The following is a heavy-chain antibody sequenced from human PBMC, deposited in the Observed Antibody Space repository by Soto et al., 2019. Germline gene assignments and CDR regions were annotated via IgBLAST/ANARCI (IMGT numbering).Heavy chain of an antibody. CDR1: GFTFSDYY. Sequence: QVQLVESGGGLVKPGGSLRLSCEGSGFTFSDYYISWIRQAPGKGLEWISYSSNSGTFSRYADSVKGRFSISRDNTKNVLYLQMNSLRAEDTAGYYCARSGDNYNRLDYWRQGNPVTVSS. J-gene: IGHJ4*02. D-gene: IGHD1-1*01. V-gene: IGHV3-11*06. CDR3: ARSGDNYNRLDY. CDR2: SSNSGTFS.